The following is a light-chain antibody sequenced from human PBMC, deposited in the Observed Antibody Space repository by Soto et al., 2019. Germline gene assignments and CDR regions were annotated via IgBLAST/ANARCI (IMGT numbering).Light chain of an antibody. V-gene: IGKV3-11*01. CDR2: DAS. Sequence: EIVLTQSPATLSLSPGERATLSCRASQSVSNYLAWYQHKPGQAPRLLIYDASSRATGIPARFSGSGSGTDFTRTISSLETEDFAVYFCQRRSNWPPTWTFGQGTKVEIK. J-gene: IGKJ1*01. CDR1: QSVSNY. CDR3: QRRSNWPPTWT.